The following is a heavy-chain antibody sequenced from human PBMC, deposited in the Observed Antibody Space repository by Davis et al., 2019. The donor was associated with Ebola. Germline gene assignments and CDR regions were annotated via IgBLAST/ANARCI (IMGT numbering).Heavy chain of an antibody. Sequence: GESLKISCAASGFTFSSYGMHWVRQAPGKGLEWVAVISYDGSNKYYADSVKGRFTISRDNSKNTLYLQMNSLRAEDTAVYYCARRSAVDVWGKGTTVTVSS. CDR3: ARRSAVDV. V-gene: IGHV3-30*03. J-gene: IGHJ6*04. CDR2: ISYDGSNK. CDR1: GFTFSSYG.